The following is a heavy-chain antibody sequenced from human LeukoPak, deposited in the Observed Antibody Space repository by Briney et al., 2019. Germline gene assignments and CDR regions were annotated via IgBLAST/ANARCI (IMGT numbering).Heavy chain of an antibody. CDR3: ASTDWNYAR. D-gene: IGHD1-7*01. Sequence: SETLSLTCTVSGGSISSYYWSWMRQSPGRGLEWIGYIYYSGSTNYNPSLKSRVTISLDTSKNQFSLQLSSVTAADTAVYYCASTDWNYARWGQGILVTVSS. J-gene: IGHJ4*02. V-gene: IGHV4-59*08. CDR2: IYYSGST. CDR1: GGSISSYY.